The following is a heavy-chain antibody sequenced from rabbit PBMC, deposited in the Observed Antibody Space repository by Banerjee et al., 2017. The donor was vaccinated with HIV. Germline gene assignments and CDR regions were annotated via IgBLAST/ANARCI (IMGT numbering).Heavy chain of an antibody. CDR3: ARGGVSSGWGADL. CDR1: GFSSTSRYY. CDR2: IGTGRGDT. Sequence: QSLEESGGGLVQPGASLTLTCTASGFSSTSRYYMCWVRQAPGKGLEWIACIGTGRGDTYYATWAKGRFTISKTSWTTVTLQMTSLTAADTATYFCARGGVSSGWGADLWGQGTLVTVS. D-gene: IGHD4-1*01. V-gene: IGHV1S40*01. J-gene: IGHJ3*01.